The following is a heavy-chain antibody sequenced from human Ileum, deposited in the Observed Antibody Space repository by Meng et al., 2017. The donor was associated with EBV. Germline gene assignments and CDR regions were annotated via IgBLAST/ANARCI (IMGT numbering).Heavy chain of an antibody. CDR2: IYHSGDS. CDR3: ARDPIPVPGRNFDY. V-gene: IGHV4-4*02. Sequence: QVELQESGPGPVKPSGTRLLTCTVSGDSISSNSWWNWVRQPPGKGLEWIGDIYHSGDSNYNPSLKSRVTISLDNSNNQFSLTLSSVTAADTAVYYCARDPIPVPGRNFDYWGQGTLVTVSS. D-gene: IGHD6-19*01. J-gene: IGHJ4*02. CDR1: GDSISSNSW.